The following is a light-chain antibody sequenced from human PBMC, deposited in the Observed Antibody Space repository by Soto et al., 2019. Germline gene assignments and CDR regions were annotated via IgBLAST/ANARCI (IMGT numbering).Light chain of an antibody. Sequence: EFVLTQSPGKLSLSPGERATLSCRASQSISSSFLAWYQQKPGQAPRLLIYGASSRGTGIPDRFSGSGSGTDFTLTSSRLEPEDFAVYYCQQYESSPPLTFGGGTKVEIK. J-gene: IGKJ4*01. V-gene: IGKV3-20*01. CDR3: QQYESSPPLT. CDR1: QSISSSF. CDR2: GAS.